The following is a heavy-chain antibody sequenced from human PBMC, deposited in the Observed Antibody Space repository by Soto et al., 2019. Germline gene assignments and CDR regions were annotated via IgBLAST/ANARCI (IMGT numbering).Heavy chain of an antibody. CDR3: AVRKTGSYFDY. V-gene: IGHV3-23*01. J-gene: IGHJ4*02. Sequence: GGSLRLSCAASGFTFSTYAMSWVRQAPGKGLEWVSAISGSGGSTYYTDSVKGRFTISRDNSKNTLYLQMNSLRAEDTAVYYCAVRKTGSYFDYWGQGTLVTVSS. CDR1: GFTFSTYA. CDR2: ISGSGGST. D-gene: IGHD1-26*01.